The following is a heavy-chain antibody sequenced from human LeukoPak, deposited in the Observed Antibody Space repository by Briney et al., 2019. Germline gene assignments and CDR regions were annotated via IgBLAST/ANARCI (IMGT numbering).Heavy chain of an antibody. V-gene: IGHV3-23*01. CDR1: GFTFSSYA. CDR2: ISGSGGST. D-gene: IGHD2-2*01. J-gene: IGHJ4*02. Sequence: GGSLRLSCAASGFTFSSYAMSWVRQAPGKGLEWVSAISGSGGSTYYADSVKGRFTISRDNSKNTLYLQMNSLRAEDTAVYYCAEDRRRYCSSTSCTGYFDYWGQGTLVTVSS. CDR3: AEDRRRYCSSTSCTGYFDY.